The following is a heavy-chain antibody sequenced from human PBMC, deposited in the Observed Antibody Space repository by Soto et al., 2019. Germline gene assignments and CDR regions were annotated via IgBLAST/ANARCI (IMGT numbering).Heavy chain of an antibody. CDR1: AYTFTSYA. V-gene: IGHV1-3*01. CDR3: ARSFTLPAALGY. D-gene: IGHD2-2*01. J-gene: IGHJ1*01. CDR2: SNAGNGNT. Sequence: ASVKVSCKASAYTFTSYAMHWVRQAPGQRREWMGWSNAGNGNTKYSQKFQGTVTITRGTSASTAGMELSGLRSEGTAVYYCARSFTLPAALGYSGQGTLVIVSS.